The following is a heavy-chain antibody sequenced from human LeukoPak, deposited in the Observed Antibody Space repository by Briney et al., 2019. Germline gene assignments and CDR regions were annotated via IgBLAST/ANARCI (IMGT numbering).Heavy chain of an antibody. CDR3: ARDPHVYSSSWLDY. Sequence: AGGSLRLSCAASGFTSSSYSMNWVRQAPGKGLEWVSSISSSSSYIYYADSVKGRFTISRGNAKNSLYLQMNSLRDEDTAVYYCARDPHVYSSSWLDYWGQGTLVTVSS. D-gene: IGHD6-13*01. V-gene: IGHV3-21*01. CDR1: GFTSSSYS. J-gene: IGHJ4*02. CDR2: ISSSSSYI.